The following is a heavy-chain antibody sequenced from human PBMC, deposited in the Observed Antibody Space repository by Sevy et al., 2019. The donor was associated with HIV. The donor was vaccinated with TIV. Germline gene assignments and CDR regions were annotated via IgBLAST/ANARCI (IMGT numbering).Heavy chain of an antibody. J-gene: IGHJ4*02. V-gene: IGHV3-30*03. CDR1: GFSFSTHA. CDR2: ISFDGSDK. CDR3: ARDAGYSTVWYPGY. Sequence: GGSLRLSCAASGFSFSTHAMHWVRQAPGKGLEWVAVISFDGSDKYYTDSVKGQFTISRDDSKNTLLLQVSSLRAEDTAVYNCARDAGYSTVWYPGYWGQGTLVTVSS. D-gene: IGHD6-19*01.